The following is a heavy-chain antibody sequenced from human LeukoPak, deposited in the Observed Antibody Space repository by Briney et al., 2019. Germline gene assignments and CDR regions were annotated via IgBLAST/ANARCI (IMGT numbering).Heavy chain of an antibody. CDR3: ARDRRYSSSWYGTDY. Sequence: PGGSLRLSCAASGFTFSSYSMNWVRQAPGKGLEWVSYISSSSSTIYYADSVKGRFTISRDNAKNSLYLQMNSLRAEDTAVYYCARDRRYSSSWYGTDYWGQGTLVTVSS. D-gene: IGHD6-13*01. CDR2: ISSSSSTI. V-gene: IGHV3-48*04. CDR1: GFTFSSYS. J-gene: IGHJ4*02.